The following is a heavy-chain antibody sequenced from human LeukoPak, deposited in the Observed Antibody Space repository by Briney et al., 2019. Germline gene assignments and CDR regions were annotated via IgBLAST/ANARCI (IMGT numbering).Heavy chain of an antibody. D-gene: IGHD3-10*01. CDR3: PRVRGVLLSFGEFGMDV. Sequence: GASVKVSCKASGYTFTSYGISWVRQAPGQGREWMGWISAYNGNTNYAQKLQGRVTMTTDTSTITAYMELRSLRSDATAVYYRPRVRGVLLSFGEFGMDVWGKGTTVTISS. CDR1: GYTFTSYG. V-gene: IGHV1-18*01. CDR2: ISAYNGNT. J-gene: IGHJ6*04.